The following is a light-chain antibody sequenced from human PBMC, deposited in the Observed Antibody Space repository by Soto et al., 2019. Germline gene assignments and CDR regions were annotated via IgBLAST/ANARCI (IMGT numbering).Light chain of an antibody. J-gene: IGKJ5*01. CDR3: QQFNDYPIT. CDR2: AAS. Sequence: DIQLTQSPSFLSASVGDRVTISCRASQGISNYLGWYQQKPGKAPKLVINAASTLQSGVPSRFSGSGSGREFTLTISSLQPEDSATYCCQQFNDYPITFGPGTRLEIK. V-gene: IGKV1-9*01. CDR1: QGISNY.